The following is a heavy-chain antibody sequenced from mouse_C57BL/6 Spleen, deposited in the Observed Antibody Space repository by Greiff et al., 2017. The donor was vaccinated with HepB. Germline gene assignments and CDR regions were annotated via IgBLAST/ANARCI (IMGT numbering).Heavy chain of an antibody. D-gene: IGHD1-1*01. CDR3: AYAPPHYYGSSYDFDY. J-gene: IGHJ2*01. CDR2: INPSNGGT. CDR1: GYTFTSYW. Sequence: QVQLQQPGTELVKPGASVKLSCKASGYTFTSYWMHWVKQRPGQGLEWIGNINPSNGGTNYNEKFKSKATLTVDKPSSTAYMQLSSLTSEDSAVYYCAYAPPHYYGSSYDFDYWGQGTTLTVSS. V-gene: IGHV1-53*01.